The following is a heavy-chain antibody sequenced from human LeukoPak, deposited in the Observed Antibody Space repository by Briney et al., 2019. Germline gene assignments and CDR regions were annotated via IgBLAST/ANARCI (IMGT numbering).Heavy chain of an antibody. Sequence: GGSLRLSCIASGLSFSGHWMHWARQLPGKGLVWVSRISPTGSTTSYADSVKGRFTVSRDNAKNTLYLQVNNLRAEDTAVYYCARGPNSSWSGLDFWGQGTLLTVSS. CDR1: GLSFSGHW. V-gene: IGHV3-74*01. CDR3: ARGPNSSWSGLDF. J-gene: IGHJ4*02. D-gene: IGHD6-6*01. CDR2: ISPTGSTT.